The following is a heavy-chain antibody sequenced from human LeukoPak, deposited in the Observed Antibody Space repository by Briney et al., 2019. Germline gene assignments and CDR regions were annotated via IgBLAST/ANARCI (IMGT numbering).Heavy chain of an antibody. J-gene: IGHJ4*02. Sequence: SETLSLTCAVYGGSFSGYYWSWIRQPPGKGLEWIGEINHSGSTNYNPSLKSRVTISVDTSKNQFSLKLSSVTRADTAVYYCAGGLNCYGSGSYYFYWGQGTLVTVSS. D-gene: IGHD3-10*01. CDR2: INHSGST. CDR1: GGSFSGYY. CDR3: AGGLNCYGSGSYYFY. V-gene: IGHV4-34*01.